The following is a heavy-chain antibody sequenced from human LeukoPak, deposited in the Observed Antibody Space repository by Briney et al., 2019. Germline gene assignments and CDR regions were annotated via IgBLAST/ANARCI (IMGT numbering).Heavy chain of an antibody. CDR1: GFTFSSYE. V-gene: IGHV3-48*03. Sequence: PGGSLRLSCAASGFTFSSYEMNWVRQAPGKGLEWVSYISSSGSTVYYADSVKGRFTISRDNAKNSLYLQMNSLRAEDTDVYYCARDAPYYYGSGSYSMYFDYWGQGTLVTVSS. CDR2: ISSSGSTV. CDR3: ARDAPYYYGSGSYSMYFDY. D-gene: IGHD3-10*01. J-gene: IGHJ4*02.